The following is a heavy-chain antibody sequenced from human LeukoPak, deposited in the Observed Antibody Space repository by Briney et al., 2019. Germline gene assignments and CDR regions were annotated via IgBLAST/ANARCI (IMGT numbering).Heavy chain of an antibody. CDR1: GGTFSSYA. J-gene: IGHJ6*04. V-gene: IGHV1-69*13. CDR3: ARAVVVAATLRGMDV. CDR2: IIPIFGTA. Sequence: SVKVSCKASGGTFSSYAISWVRQAPGQGLEWMGGIIPIFGTANYAQKFQGRVTITADESTSTAYMELSSLRSEDTAVYYCARAVVVAATLRGMDVWGKGTTVTVAS. D-gene: IGHD2-15*01.